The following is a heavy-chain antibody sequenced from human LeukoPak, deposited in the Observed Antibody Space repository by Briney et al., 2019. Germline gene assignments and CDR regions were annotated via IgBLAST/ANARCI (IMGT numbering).Heavy chain of an antibody. V-gene: IGHV3-23*01. D-gene: IGHD3-9*01. CDR1: GFTFSSYA. Sequence: GGSLRLSCAASGFTFSSYAMSWVRQAPGKGLEWVSAISGSGGSTYYADSVKGRFTISRDNSKNTLYLQMNSLRAEDTAVYYCAKDPSSNYDILTGQGYYFDYWGQGTLVTVSS. CDR3: AKDPSSNYDILTGQGYYFDY. CDR2: ISGSGGST. J-gene: IGHJ4*02.